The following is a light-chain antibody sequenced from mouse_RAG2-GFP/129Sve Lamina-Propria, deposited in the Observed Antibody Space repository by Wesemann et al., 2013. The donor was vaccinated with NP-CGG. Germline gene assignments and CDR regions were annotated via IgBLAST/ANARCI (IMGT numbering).Light chain of an antibody. Sequence: DVLMTQTPLSLPVSLGDQASISCRSSQSIVHSNGNTYLEWYLQKPGQSPKLLIYKVSNRYSGVPARFSGSGSGTDFTLNIHPVEEEDTATYYCQHSWEIPYTFGGGTKLEIK. CDR3: QHSWEIPYT. CDR2: KVS. CDR1: QSIVHSNGNTY. V-gene: IGKV1-117*01. J-gene: IGKJ2*01.